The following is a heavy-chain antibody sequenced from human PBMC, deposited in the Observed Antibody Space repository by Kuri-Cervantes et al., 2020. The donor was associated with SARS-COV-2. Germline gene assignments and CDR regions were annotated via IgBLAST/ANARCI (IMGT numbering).Heavy chain of an antibody. CDR2: ISWDGGST. CDR3: ARDRYSGSYVRRWFDY. Sequence: GGSLRLSCAASGFTFSSYSMHWVRQAPGKGLEWVSLISWDGGSTYYADSVKGRFTISRDNAKNSLCLQMNSLRAEDTAVYYCARDRYSGSYVRRWFDYWGQGTLVTVSS. D-gene: IGHD1-26*01. V-gene: IGHV3-43D*03. CDR1: GFTFSSYS. J-gene: IGHJ5*01.